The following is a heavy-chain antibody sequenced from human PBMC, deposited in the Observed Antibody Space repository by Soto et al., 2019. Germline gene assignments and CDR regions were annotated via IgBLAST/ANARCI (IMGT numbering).Heavy chain of an antibody. CDR3: ARHSQWGGSGSYIYYGMDV. Sequence: PGESLKISCKGSGYSFTSYWIGWVRQMPGKGLEWMGIIYPGDSDTRYSPSFQGQVTISADKSISTAYLQWSSLKASDTAMYYCARHSQWGGSGSYIYYGMDVWGQGTTVTVSS. J-gene: IGHJ6*02. V-gene: IGHV5-51*01. D-gene: IGHD3-10*01. CDR1: GYSFTSYW. CDR2: IYPGDSDT.